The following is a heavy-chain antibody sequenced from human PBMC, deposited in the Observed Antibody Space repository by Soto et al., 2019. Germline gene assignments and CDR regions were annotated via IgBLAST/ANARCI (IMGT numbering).Heavy chain of an antibody. J-gene: IGHJ6*02. V-gene: IGHV1-2*04. CDR1: RYSFNDYH. CDR3: ARGDSTDCSNGVCSFFYNHDMDV. CDR2: VNPKSGGT. Sequence: AAVQVSCKASRYSFNDYHILLVRQAPGQGLEGLGRVNPKSGGTSTAQNFQGCVTMTTDTAISTASMALTRLTSDDTAIYYGARGDSTDCSNGVCSFFYNHDMDVWGQGTTVTVSS. D-gene: IGHD2-8*01.